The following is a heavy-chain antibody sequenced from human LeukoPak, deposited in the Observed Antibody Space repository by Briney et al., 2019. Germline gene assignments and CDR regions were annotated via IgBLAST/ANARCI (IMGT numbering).Heavy chain of an antibody. CDR2: ISSSSSYI. D-gene: IGHD6-19*01. CDR1: GFTFSSYS. J-gene: IGHJ4*02. Sequence: PGGSLRLSCAASGFTFSSYSMNWVRQAPGKGLEWVSSISSSSSYIYYADSVKGRFTISRDNAKNSLFLQMNSLRAEDTAVYYCASDSSDSSSQVAFDFWGQGTLVTVSS. V-gene: IGHV3-21*04. CDR3: ASDSSDSSSQVAFDF.